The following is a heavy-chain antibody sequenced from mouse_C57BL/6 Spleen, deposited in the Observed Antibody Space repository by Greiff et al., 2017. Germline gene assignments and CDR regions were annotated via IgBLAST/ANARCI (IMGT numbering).Heavy chain of an antibody. CDR3: ARGNYYGSSYRAMDY. D-gene: IGHD1-1*01. Sequence: VKLVESGAELVKPGASVKMSCKASGYTFTTYPIEWMKQNHGKSLEWIGNFHPYNDDTKYNEKFKGKATLTVEKSSSTVYLELSRLTSDDSAVYYCARGNYYGSSYRAMDYWGQGTSVTVSS. CDR2: FHPYNDDT. V-gene: IGHV1-47*01. J-gene: IGHJ4*01. CDR1: GYTFTTYP.